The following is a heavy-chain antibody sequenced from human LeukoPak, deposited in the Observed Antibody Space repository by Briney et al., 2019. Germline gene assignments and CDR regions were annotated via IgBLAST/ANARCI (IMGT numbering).Heavy chain of an antibody. D-gene: IGHD3-3*01. J-gene: IGHJ6*02. CDR3: ARDRITIFGVVTPYYYGMDV. V-gene: IGHV1-2*02. CDR1: GYTFTGYY. Sequence: ASVKVSCTASGYTFTGYYMHWVRQAPGQGLEWMGWINPNSGGTNYAQKFQGRVTMTRDTSISTAYMELSRLRSDDTAVYYCARDRITIFGVVTPYYYGMDVWGQGTTVTVSS. CDR2: INPNSGGT.